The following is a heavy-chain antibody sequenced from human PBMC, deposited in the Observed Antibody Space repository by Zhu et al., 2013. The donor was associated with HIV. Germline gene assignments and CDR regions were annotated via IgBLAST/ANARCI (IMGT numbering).Heavy chain of an antibody. Sequence: QVHLVQSGAEVKKPGASVKVSCKASGYAFTSYGITWVRQAPGQGLEWMGWITAYNGHTYYAQNLQGRVTMTTDTSASTAYMELRSLRSDDTAVYYCARATRVLRFLEFDYWGQGTLVTVSS. CDR2: ITAYNGHT. CDR3: ARATRVLRFLEFDY. D-gene: IGHD3-3*01. V-gene: IGHV1-18*01. CDR1: GYAFTSYG. J-gene: IGHJ4*02.